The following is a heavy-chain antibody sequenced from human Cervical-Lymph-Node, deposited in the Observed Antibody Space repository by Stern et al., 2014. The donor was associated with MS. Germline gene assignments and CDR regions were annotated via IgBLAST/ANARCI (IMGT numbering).Heavy chain of an antibody. Sequence: VQLVESGGGVVQPGRSLRLSCATSGLTFSNYGMNWVRQAPGKGLEWVAVISYDGSHKYYVGSVKGRFTISRDNSKNTLYLQMNSLRPEDTAVYYCVLVDTVMDRAFDSWGQGTLVTVSS. D-gene: IGHD5-18*01. CDR3: VLVDTVMDRAFDS. V-gene: IGHV3-30*03. J-gene: IGHJ4*02. CDR1: GLTFSNYG. CDR2: ISYDGSHK.